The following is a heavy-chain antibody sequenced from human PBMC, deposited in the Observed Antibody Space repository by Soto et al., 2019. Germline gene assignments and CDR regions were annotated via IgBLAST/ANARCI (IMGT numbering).Heavy chain of an antibody. Sequence: GESLKISCKGSGYSFTSYWIGWMRQMPGKGLEWMGVIYPGDSDTRYSPSFQGHVTISAYKSISTAYLQWSSLKASDTARYYCVRRGRQQQDHAFDIWGQGTMVTVSS. V-gene: IGHV5-51*01. CDR3: VRRGRQQQDHAFDI. CDR1: GYSFTSYW. J-gene: IGHJ3*02. D-gene: IGHD6-13*01. CDR2: IYPGDSDT.